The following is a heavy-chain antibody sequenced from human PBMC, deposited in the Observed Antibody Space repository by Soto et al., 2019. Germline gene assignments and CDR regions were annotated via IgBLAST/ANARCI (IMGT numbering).Heavy chain of an antibody. CDR3: ARDKSLVY. J-gene: IGHJ4*02. CDR1: GFTFSSHW. CDR2: IKEDGSDK. Sequence: GGSLRLSCAASGFTFSSHWMTWVRQAPGKGLEWVANIKEDGSDKYYVDSVKGRFIISRDNAKNSLYLQMDSLRAEDTAVYYCARDKSLVYRGQGTLVTVPS. V-gene: IGHV3-7*05.